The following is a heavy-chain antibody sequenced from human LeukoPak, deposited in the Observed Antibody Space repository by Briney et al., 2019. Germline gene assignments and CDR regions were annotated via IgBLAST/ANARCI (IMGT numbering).Heavy chain of an antibody. CDR1: GGSISSYY. CDR3: ARAMASPTRWFDP. D-gene: IGHD5-24*01. J-gene: IGHJ5*02. CDR2: IYYSGST. V-gene: IGHV4-59*01. Sequence: SETLSLTCTVSGGSISSYYWSWIRQPPGKGLEWIGYIYYSGSTNYNPSLKSRVTISVDTSKNQSSLKLSSVTAADTAVYYCARAMASPTRWFDPWGQGTLVTVSS.